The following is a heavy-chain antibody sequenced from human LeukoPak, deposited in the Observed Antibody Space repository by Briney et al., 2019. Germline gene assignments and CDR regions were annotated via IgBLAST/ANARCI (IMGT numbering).Heavy chain of an antibody. CDR2: ISHSGST. CDR3: ARVNTVMATFDY. J-gene: IGHJ4*02. V-gene: IGHV4-34*01. D-gene: IGHD4-11*01. CDR1: GGSFSGYY. Sequence: PSETLSLTCAVYGGSFSGYYWSWIRQPPGKGLEWIATISHSGSTYYNPSLESRVTISADTSQNQHSLKLSSVTAADTAVYYCARVNTVMATFDYWGQGTPVTVSS.